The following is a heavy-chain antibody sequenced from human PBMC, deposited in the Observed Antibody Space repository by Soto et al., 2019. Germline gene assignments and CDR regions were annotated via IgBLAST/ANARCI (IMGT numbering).Heavy chain of an antibody. Sequence: GGSLRLSCAASGFTFSSYWMSWVRQAPGKGLEWVANIKQDGSGKYYVDSVKGRFTNSRDHAKNSLYLQMNSLRAEDTAVYYCARDQGVPAAMVSDYWGQGTLVTVSS. V-gene: IGHV3-7*01. D-gene: IGHD2-2*01. CDR1: GFTFSSYW. CDR2: IKQDGSGK. J-gene: IGHJ4*02. CDR3: ARDQGVPAAMVSDY.